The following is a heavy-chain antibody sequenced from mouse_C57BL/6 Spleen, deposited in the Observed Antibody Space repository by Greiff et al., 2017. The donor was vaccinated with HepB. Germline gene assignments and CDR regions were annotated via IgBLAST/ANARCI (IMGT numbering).Heavy chain of an antibody. Sequence: QVQLQQPGAELVMPGASVKLSCKASGYTFTSYWMHWVKQRPGQGLEWIGEIDPSDSYTNYNQKFKGKSTLTVDKSSSTAYMQLSSLTSEDSAVYYCARGGPSTVADYWGQGTTLTVSS. V-gene: IGHV1-69*01. CDR3: ARGGPSTVADY. CDR2: IDPSDSYT. CDR1: GYTFTSYW. D-gene: IGHD1-1*01. J-gene: IGHJ2*01.